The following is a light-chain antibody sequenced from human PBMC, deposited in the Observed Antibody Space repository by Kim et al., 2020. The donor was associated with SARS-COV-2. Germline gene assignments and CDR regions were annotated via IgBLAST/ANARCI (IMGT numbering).Light chain of an antibody. CDR2: AVS. CDR3: QQYDSYPRT. J-gene: IGKJ1*01. V-gene: IGKV1D-16*01. CDR1: QGISSW. Sequence: DIQMTQSPSSLSASVGDRVTITCRASQGISSWLAWYQKKPEKAPKSLIYAVSSLQSGVPSRFSGSGSGTDFTLTISSLQPEDFATYYCQQYDSYPRTFGQGTKVEVK.